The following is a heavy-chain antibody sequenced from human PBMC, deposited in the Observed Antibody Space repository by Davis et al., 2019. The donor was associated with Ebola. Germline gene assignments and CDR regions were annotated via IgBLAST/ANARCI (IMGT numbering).Heavy chain of an antibody. CDR1: GYSFTSYW. J-gene: IGHJ6*02. CDR3: ARWGRLVYYGMDV. Sequence: KVSCKGSGYSFTSYWIGWVRQMPGKGLEWMGIIYPGDSDTRYSPSFQGQVTISADKSISTAYLQWSSLKASDTAMYYCARWGRLVYYGMDVWGQGTTVTVSS. V-gene: IGHV5-51*01. D-gene: IGHD3-9*01. CDR2: IYPGDSDT.